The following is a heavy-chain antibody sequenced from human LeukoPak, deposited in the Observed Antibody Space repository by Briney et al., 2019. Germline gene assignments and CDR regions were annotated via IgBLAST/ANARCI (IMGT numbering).Heavy chain of an antibody. V-gene: IGHV4-59*01. CDR3: ARVTNERITMVRGVVFDY. D-gene: IGHD3-10*01. J-gene: IGHJ4*02. CDR2: IYYSGST. CDR1: GGSISSYY. Sequence: SETLSLTCTVSGGSISSYYWSWIRQPPGKGLEWIGYIYYSGSTNYNPSLKSRVTISVDTSNNQFYLKLSSVTAADTAVYYCARVTNERITMVRGVVFDYWGQGTLVTVSS.